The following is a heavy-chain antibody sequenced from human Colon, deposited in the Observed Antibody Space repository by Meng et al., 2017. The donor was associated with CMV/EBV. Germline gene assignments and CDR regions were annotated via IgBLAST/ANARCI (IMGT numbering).Heavy chain of an antibody. J-gene: IGHJ5*02. D-gene: IGHD1-26*01. CDR3: AREVGAPFDP. CDR1: GFTFNDYY. Sequence: LSCAASGFTFNDYYMSWIRQAPGKGLEWISYISSSGDAMYYADSVKGRFAISRDNAKNSLYLQMNSLRADDTAVYYCAREVGAPFDPWGQGTLVTVSS. V-gene: IGHV3-11*01. CDR2: ISSSGDAM.